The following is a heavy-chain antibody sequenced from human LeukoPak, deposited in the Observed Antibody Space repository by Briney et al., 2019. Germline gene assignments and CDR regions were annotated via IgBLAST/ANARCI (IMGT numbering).Heavy chain of an antibody. V-gene: IGHV3-48*04. J-gene: IGHJ4*02. CDR1: GFTFSSYS. Sequence: PGGSLRLSCTASGFTFSSYSMNWVRQAPGKGLEWVSYISSSGSTIYYADSVKGRFTISRDNAKNSLYLQMNSLRAEDTAVYYCARDLDDSSGYYPGIGYWGQGTLVTVSS. CDR2: ISSSGSTI. CDR3: ARDLDDSSGYYPGIGY. D-gene: IGHD3-22*01.